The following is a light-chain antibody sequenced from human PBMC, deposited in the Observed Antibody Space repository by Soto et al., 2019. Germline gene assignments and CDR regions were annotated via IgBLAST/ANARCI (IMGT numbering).Light chain of an antibody. V-gene: IGLV2-8*01. J-gene: IGLJ1*01. CDR2: EVN. CDR3: ISHAGASNV. CDR1: SSDVGATDY. Sequence: QSALTQPPSASGSPGKSVAISCTGTSSDVGATDYVSWYQQHSGKAPKLLLYEVNKRPSGVPDRFSGSKSGNTASLTVSALQADDEADYYCISHAGASNVLGTGTKLTVL.